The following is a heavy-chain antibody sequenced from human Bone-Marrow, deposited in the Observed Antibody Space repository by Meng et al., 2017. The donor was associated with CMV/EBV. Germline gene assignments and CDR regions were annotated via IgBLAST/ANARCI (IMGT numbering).Heavy chain of an antibody. CDR2: ISYDGSNK. CDR3: ASGTDISAIAVAGTFDY. D-gene: IGHD6-19*01. Sequence: GESLKISCAASGFTFSSYGMHWVRQAPGKGLEWVAVISYDGSNKYYADSVKGRFTISRDNSKNTLYLQMNSLRAEDTAVYYCASGTDISAIAVAGTFDYWGQGTLVTVSS. J-gene: IGHJ4*02. V-gene: IGHV3-30*19. CDR1: GFTFSSYG.